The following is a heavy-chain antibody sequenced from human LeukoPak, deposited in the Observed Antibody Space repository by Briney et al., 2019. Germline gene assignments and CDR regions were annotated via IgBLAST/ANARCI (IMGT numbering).Heavy chain of an antibody. CDR3: ARVDYGTATDWFDP. CDR2: VYYSGTT. V-gene: IGHV4-59*01. CDR1: GGSIGTFY. J-gene: IGHJ5*02. D-gene: IGHD4/OR15-4a*01. Sequence: PSETLSLTCTVSGGSIGTFYWSWIRQPPGKGLEWIGYVYYSGTTNYNPSLKSRLSMSVDTSKNQFSLNLSSVTAADTGVYFCARVDYGTATDWFDPWGQGILVTVSS.